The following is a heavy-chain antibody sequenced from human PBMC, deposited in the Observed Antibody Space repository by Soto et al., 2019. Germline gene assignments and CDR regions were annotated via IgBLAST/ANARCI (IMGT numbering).Heavy chain of an antibody. CDR3: ARGRGAAADYFDF. CDR2: SSTSHT. CDR1: GFTFSDYY. V-gene: IGHV3-11*05. J-gene: IGHJ4*02. Sequence: QVQLVESGGGLVKPGGSLRLSCAVSGFTFSDYYMSSSTSHTNYADSVKGRFTISRDNAKHSLFLQMNSLRAEDTAVYYCARGRGAAADYFDFWGQGTLVTVSS. D-gene: IGHD6-13*01.